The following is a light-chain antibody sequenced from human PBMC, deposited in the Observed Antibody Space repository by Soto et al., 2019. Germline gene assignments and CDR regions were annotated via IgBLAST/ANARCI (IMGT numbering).Light chain of an antibody. Sequence: EIVMTQSPATLSVSPGERATLSCRASQSVSSNLAWYQQKPGRAPRLLFFGASTRATDILDRFSGSGSGTEFTLNDSSLQSEDFAVYYCQQYNIWPPHTFGQGTKLEIK. J-gene: IGKJ2*01. CDR2: GAS. CDR3: QQYNIWPPHT. CDR1: QSVSSN. V-gene: IGKV3-15*01.